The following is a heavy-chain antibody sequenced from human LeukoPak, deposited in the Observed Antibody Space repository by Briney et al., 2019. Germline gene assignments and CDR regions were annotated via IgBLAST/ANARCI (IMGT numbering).Heavy chain of an antibody. CDR3: ARDLSYYGSGSYYNNFDY. CDR2: ISAYNGNT. D-gene: IGHD3-10*01. Sequence: ASVKVSCKASGYTFTSYGISWVRQAPGQGLEWMGWISAYNGNTNYAQKLQGRVTMTTDTSTSTAYMELRSLRSDDTAVYYCARDLSYYGSGSYYNNFDYWGQGTLVTVSS. CDR1: GYTFTSYG. J-gene: IGHJ4*02. V-gene: IGHV1-18*01.